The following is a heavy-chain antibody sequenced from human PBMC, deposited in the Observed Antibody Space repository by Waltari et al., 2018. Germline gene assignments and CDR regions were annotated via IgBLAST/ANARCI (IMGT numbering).Heavy chain of an antibody. CDR1: GDTVSRNGTA. J-gene: IGHJ4*02. V-gene: IGHV6-1*01. D-gene: IGHD3-16*01. Sequence: QVKRQQSGPGLVKPSQAVSLTCTTSGDTVSRNGTAWNWIRQSLTRGVQRPERTYYRSKWFIDFAVSVKSRIPPDPDLSNSQFSLQLYLVAPQVTAMFYCLRCRWGFHSWGQGTLVTVS. CDR3: LRCRWGFHS. CDR2: TYYRSKWFI.